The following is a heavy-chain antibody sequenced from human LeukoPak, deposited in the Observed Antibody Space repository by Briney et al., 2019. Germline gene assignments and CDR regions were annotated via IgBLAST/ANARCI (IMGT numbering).Heavy chain of an antibody. D-gene: IGHD3-16*01. J-gene: IGHJ5*02. CDR1: GFTFSNYA. CDR2: ISYDGSNK. V-gene: IGHV3-30-3*01. CDR3: ARWGERGFDP. Sequence: GGSLRLSCAASGFTFSNYAMHWVRQAPGKGLEWVAVISYDGSNKYYADSVKGRFTITRDNSKNTLYLQMNSLRAEDTAVYYCARWGERGFDPWGQGTLVTVSS.